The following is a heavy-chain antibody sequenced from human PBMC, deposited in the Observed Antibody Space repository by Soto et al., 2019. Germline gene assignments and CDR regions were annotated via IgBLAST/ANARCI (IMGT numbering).Heavy chain of an antibody. V-gene: IGHV3-13*01. CDR2: IGTAGDT. Sequence: GGSLRLSCAASGFTFSSYDMHWVRQATGKGLEWVSAIGTAGDTYYPGSVKGRFTISRENAKNSLYFQMNSLRAEDTAVYFCSSDQVGSGWNKYYYYYGMDVWGQGTTVTVSS. D-gene: IGHD6-19*01. J-gene: IGHJ6*02. CDR3: SSDQVGSGWNKYYYYYGMDV. CDR1: GFTFSSYD.